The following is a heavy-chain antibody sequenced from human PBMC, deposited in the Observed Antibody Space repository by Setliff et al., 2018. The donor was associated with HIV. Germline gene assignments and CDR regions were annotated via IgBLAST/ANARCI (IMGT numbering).Heavy chain of an antibody. D-gene: IGHD2-8*01. V-gene: IGHV4-39*02. Sequence: PSETLSLTCTVSGGSVSSRGYYWGWIRQPPGKGPEWIANILYGGNTYYNPSLKSRVTISVDTSKNHFSLKLNSATAADTAVYFCARPTTGVGGGAAFDIWGQGTMVTVSS. CDR3: ARPTTGVGGGAAFDI. CDR2: ILYGGNT. J-gene: IGHJ3*02. CDR1: GGSVSSRGYY.